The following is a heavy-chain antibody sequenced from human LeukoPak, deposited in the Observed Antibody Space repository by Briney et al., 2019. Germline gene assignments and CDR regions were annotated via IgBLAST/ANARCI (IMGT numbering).Heavy chain of an antibody. D-gene: IGHD3-9*01. V-gene: IGHV3-30*02. CDR2: IRYDGSNK. CDR1: GFTFSSYG. CDR3: ANVLRYFDWTHYYYYMDV. Sequence: GGSLRLSCAASGFTFSSYGMHWVRQAPGKGLEWVAFIRYDGSNKYYADSVKGRFTISRDNSKNTLYLQMNSLRAEDTAVYYCANVLRYFDWTHYYYYMDVWGKGTTVTISS. J-gene: IGHJ6*03.